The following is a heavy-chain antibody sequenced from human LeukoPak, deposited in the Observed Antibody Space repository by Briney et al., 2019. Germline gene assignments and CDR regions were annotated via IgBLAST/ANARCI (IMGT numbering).Heavy chain of an antibody. D-gene: IGHD6-13*01. CDR2: INPSGGST. J-gene: IGHJ4*02. V-gene: IGHV1-46*01. CDR1: GYTFTSYY. Sequence: ASVKVSCKASGYTFTSYYMHWVRQAPGQGLEWMGIINPSGGSTSYAQKFQGRVTMTRDTSTSTVYMELSSLRPEDTAVYYCARRAADLVTFDYWGQGTLVTVSS. CDR3: ARRAADLVTFDY.